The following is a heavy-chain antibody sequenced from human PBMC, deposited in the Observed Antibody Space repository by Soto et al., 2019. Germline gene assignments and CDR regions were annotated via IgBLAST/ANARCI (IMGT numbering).Heavy chain of an antibody. CDR2: ISGSGGST. CDR3: AKNSMEPYYYYYGMDV. CDR1: GFTFSSYA. Sequence: EVQLLESGGGLVQPGGSLRLSCAASGFTFSSYAMSWVRQAPGKGLEWVSAISGSGGSTYYADSVKGRFTIARDNSKNTLYQQMNSLRAEDTAVYYCAKNSMEPYYYYYGMDVWGQGTTVTVSS. D-gene: IGHD1-1*01. J-gene: IGHJ6*02. V-gene: IGHV3-23*01.